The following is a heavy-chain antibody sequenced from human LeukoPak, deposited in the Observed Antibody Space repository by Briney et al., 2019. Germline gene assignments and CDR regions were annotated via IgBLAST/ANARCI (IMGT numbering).Heavy chain of an antibody. CDR2: INHSGST. J-gene: IGHJ6*03. D-gene: IGHD6-13*01. Sequence: SETLSLTCAVYGGSFSGYYWSWLRQPPGKGLEWIGEINHSGSTNYNPSLKSRVTISVDTSKNQFSLKLSSVTAADTAVHYCARELLAASYYYYYYYMDVWGKGTTVTVSS. CDR3: ARELLAASYYYYYYYMDV. CDR1: GGSFSGYY. V-gene: IGHV4-34*01.